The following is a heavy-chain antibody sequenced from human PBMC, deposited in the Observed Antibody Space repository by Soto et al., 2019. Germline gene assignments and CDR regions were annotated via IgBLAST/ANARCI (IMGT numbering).Heavy chain of an antibody. CDR1: GGSISAYN. J-gene: IGHJ5*02. D-gene: IGHD6-19*01. CDR3: ARDSGGSSGWYWFDP. V-gene: IGHV4-59*01. CDR2: IHHSGTT. Sequence: PSETLSLTCTVSGGSISAYNLNWIRQPPGKGLEWIGYIHHSGTTNYDPSLKSRVSISMDTSKNQFSLKLSSVTAVDTAVYYCARDSGGSSGWYWFDPWGQGNLVTVYS.